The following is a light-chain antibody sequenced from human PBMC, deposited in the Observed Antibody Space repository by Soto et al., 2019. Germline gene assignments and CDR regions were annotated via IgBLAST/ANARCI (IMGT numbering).Light chain of an antibody. CDR2: ANN. J-gene: IGLJ1*01. Sequence: QSLLTQPPSVSGAPGQRVTISCTGSSSNIGAGYDVHWYQQLPGTAPKLLIYANNNRPSGVPDRFSGSKSGTSASLAITGLQAEDETDYYCQSYDSSLSGSRVFGTGTKVTVL. CDR3: QSYDSSLSGSRV. V-gene: IGLV1-40*01. CDR1: SSNIGAGYD.